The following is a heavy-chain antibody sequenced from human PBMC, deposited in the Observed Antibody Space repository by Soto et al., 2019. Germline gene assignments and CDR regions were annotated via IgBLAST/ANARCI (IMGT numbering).Heavy chain of an antibody. D-gene: IGHD6-19*01. CDR2: ISSSGSTI. V-gene: IGHV3-11*01. J-gene: IGHJ6*02. Sequence: KLGGSLSLSCAASGLTFGDYYMSLILHGPVKGLEWVSYISSSGSTIYYADSVKGRFTISRDNAKNSLYLQMNSLRAEDTAVYYCAFSSGWYEYYYYGMDVWGQGTTVTVSS. CDR3: AFSSGWYEYYYYGMDV. CDR1: GLTFGDYY.